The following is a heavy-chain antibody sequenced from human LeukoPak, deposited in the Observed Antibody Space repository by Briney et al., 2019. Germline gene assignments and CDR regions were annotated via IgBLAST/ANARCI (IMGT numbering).Heavy chain of an antibody. Sequence: GASLQISCKGSGYSFTNYSIGWVRQMPGKGLEWMGIIYPGDSDTRYSPSLQGQVTISADKSISTAYLQWSSLKASDTGMYYCARQDTVSHHLLYEYYFDYWGQGTLVTVSS. V-gene: IGHV5-51*01. CDR3: ARQDTVSHHLLYEYYFDY. D-gene: IGHD2-2*02. CDR2: IYPGDSDT. CDR1: GYSFTNYS. J-gene: IGHJ4*02.